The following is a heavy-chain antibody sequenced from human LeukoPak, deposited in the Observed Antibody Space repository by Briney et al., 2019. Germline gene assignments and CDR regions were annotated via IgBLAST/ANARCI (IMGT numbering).Heavy chain of an antibody. V-gene: IGHV3-53*01. D-gene: IGHD3-3*01. Sequence: GGSLRLSCAASGFTVSSHYMTWVRQAPGKGLEYVSIIYSDGNTHYADSVKGRFTLSRDNSKNTLHLQMNSLRAEDTAVYYCARDPYYAESGDPWGQGTLVTVSS. CDR1: GFTVSSHY. CDR2: IYSDGNT. J-gene: IGHJ5*02. CDR3: ARDPYYAESGDP.